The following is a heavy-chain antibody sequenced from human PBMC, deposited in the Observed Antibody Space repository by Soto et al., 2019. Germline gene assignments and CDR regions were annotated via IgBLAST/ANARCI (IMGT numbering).Heavy chain of an antibody. J-gene: IGHJ2*01. CDR1: GGSISSSSYY. Sequence: QLQVQESGPGLVNPSETLSLTCSVSGGSISSSSYYWVWIRQPPGKGLEWIGSAPYSGDTHYSPSPKSPVAMSVDTSRNERSLKLSSVTAADPAVYYCASLMGFTVATYSRGFDLWGRGTLVTVSS. D-gene: IGHD4-17*01. V-gene: IGHV4-39*01. CDR2: APYSGDT. CDR3: ASLMGFTVATYSRGFDL.